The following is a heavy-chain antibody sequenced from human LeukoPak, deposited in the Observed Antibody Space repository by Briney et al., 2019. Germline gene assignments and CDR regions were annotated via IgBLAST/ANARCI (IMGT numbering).Heavy chain of an antibody. Sequence: GASVKVSCKASGYTFTGYYMHWVRQAPGQGLEWMGWINPNSGGTNYAQKFQGRVTMTRDTSINTAYMELTRLRSDDAAVYYCAKLAVPGTAYYFDYWGQGTLVTVSS. V-gene: IGHV1-2*02. J-gene: IGHJ4*02. CDR1: GYTFTGYY. D-gene: IGHD6-13*01. CDR2: INPNSGGT. CDR3: AKLAVPGTAYYFDY.